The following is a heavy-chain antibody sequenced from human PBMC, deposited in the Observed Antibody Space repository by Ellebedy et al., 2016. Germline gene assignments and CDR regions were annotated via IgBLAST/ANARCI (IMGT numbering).Heavy chain of an antibody. CDR2: IYYSGST. CDR3: ARGPTAIAVAADY. D-gene: IGHD6-19*01. V-gene: IGHV4-59*01. CDR1: GGSISSYY. J-gene: IGHJ4*02. Sequence: SETLSLTXTVSGGSISSYYWSWIRQPPGKGLEWIGYIYYSGSTNYNPSLKSRVTISVDTSKNQFSLKLSSVTAADTAVYYCARGPTAIAVAADYWGQGTLVTVSS.